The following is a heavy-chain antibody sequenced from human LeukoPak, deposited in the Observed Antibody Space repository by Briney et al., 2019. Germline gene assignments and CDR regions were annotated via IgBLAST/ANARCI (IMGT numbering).Heavy chain of an antibody. D-gene: IGHD1-26*01. CDR2: IRYDGSNK. CDR3: AKTRVGFSGELDY. J-gene: IGHJ4*02. Sequence: PGGSLRLSCAASGFTFSNYGMHWVRQAPGKGLEWVAFIRYDGSNKYYADSVKGRFTISRDNSKNTLYLQMNSLRAEDTAVYYCAKTRVGFSGELDYWGQGTLVTVSS. V-gene: IGHV3-30*02. CDR1: GFTFSNYG.